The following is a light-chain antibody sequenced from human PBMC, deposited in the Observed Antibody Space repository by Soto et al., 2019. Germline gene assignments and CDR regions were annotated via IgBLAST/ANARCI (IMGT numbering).Light chain of an antibody. J-gene: IGKJ4*01. CDR3: QQYYSYPPT. V-gene: IGKV1-8*01. CDR2: AAS. CDR1: QGISSY. Sequence: ALRMTQSPSSFSASTGDRVTITCRASQGISSYLAWYQQKPGKAPKLLIYAASTLQSEVPSRFSGSGSRTDFTLTIRSLQSEDFATYYCQQYYSYPPTFGGGTKVEIK.